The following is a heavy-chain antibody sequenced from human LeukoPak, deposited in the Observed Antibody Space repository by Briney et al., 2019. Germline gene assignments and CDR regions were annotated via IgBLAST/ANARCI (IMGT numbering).Heavy chain of an antibody. CDR3: ARYGDAQLWLLY. D-gene: IGHD5-18*01. V-gene: IGHV1-46*01. CDR2: INPSGGST. J-gene: IGHJ4*02. Sequence: ASVKVSCKASGYTFTSYYMHWVRQAPGQGLVWMGIINPSGGSTSYAQKFQGRVTMTRDTSTSTVYMELSSLRSEDTAVYYRARYGDAQLWLLYWGQGTLVTVSS. CDR1: GYTFTSYY.